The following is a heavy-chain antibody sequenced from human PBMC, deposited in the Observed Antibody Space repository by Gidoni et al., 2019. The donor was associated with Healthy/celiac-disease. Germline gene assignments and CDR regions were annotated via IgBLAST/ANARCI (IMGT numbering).Heavy chain of an antibody. V-gene: IGHV1-3*01. CDR3: ARYYGSARIFDY. CDR2: INAGNGNT. J-gene: IGHJ4*02. Sequence: QVQLVQSGAEVKKPGASVKVSCKASGYTFTSYAMHWVRQAPGQRLDWMGWINAGNGNTKYSQKFQGRVTITRDTSASTAYMELSSLRSEDTAVYYCARYYGSARIFDYWGQGTLVTVSS. CDR1: GYTFTSYA. D-gene: IGHD3-10*01.